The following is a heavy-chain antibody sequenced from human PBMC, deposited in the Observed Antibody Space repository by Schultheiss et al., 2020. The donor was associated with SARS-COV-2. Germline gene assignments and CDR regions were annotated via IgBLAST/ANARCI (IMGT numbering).Heavy chain of an antibody. CDR1: GFTFSSYG. CDR3: ARGSSTPVLDAFDI. CDR2: ISYDGSNK. V-gene: IGHV3-30*03. J-gene: IGHJ3*02. Sequence: GGSLRLSCAASGFTFSSYGMHWVRQAPGKGLEWVAVISYDGSNKYNADSVKGRFTISRDNSKNTLYLQMNSLRAEDTAVYYCARGSSTPVLDAFDIWGQGTMVTVSS. D-gene: IGHD3/OR15-3a*01.